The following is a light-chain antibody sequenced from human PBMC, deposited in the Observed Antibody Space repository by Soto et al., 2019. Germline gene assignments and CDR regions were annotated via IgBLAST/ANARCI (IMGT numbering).Light chain of an antibody. Sequence: QSALTQPASVSGSPGQSITISCTGTSSDVGGYNYVSWYQQHPGKAPKLMIYEVSNRPSGVSNRFSGSKSGNTASLTISVLQAEDEADYYCSSYTSSSTLVVFGTGNKVTVL. J-gene: IGLJ1*01. CDR1: SSDVGGYNY. CDR3: SSYTSSSTLVV. V-gene: IGLV2-14*01. CDR2: EVS.